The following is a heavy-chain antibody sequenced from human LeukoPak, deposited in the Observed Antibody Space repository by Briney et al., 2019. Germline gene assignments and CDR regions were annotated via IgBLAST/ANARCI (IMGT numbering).Heavy chain of an antibody. Sequence: PGGSLRLSCAASGLTFSSYSMNWVRQAPGKGLEWVSSISSSSSYIYYADSVKGRFTISRDNSKNTLYLQMNSLRAEDTAVYYCAKEGGTPREQLEIGPIDYWGQGTLVTVSS. CDR3: AKEGGTPREQLEIGPIDY. D-gene: IGHD6-6*01. CDR2: ISSSSSYI. CDR1: GLTFSSYS. J-gene: IGHJ4*02. V-gene: IGHV3-21*01.